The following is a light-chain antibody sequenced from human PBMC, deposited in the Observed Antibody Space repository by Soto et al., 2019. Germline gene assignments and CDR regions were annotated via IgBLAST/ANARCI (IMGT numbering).Light chain of an antibody. CDR1: QSVLYSSNNKNY. CDR3: QQYYSAPYT. Sequence: DIVMTQSPDSLAVSLGERATINCKSSQSVLYSSNNKNYLAWYQHKPGPPPKLLVYWASARESGVPDRFSGSGSGTYFTLNISSLQAEDAAVYYCQQYYSAPYTFGQGTKLEIK. J-gene: IGKJ2*01. V-gene: IGKV4-1*01. CDR2: WAS.